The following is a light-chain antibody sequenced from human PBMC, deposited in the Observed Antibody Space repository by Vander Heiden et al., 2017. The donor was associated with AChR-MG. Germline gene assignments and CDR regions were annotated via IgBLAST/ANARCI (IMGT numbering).Light chain of an antibody. CDR2: DVS. CDR1: SSDVGGYNY. J-gene: IGLJ3*02. CDR3: SSYTNTGTWV. V-gene: IGLV2-14*01. Sequence: QSALTQPASVSGSPGQSITIPCTGTSSDVGGYNYVSWYQQHPGKAPKLMIYDVSKRPSGVSDRFSGSKSGSTASLTISGLQAEDEADYHCSSYTNTGTWVFGGGTKLTVL.